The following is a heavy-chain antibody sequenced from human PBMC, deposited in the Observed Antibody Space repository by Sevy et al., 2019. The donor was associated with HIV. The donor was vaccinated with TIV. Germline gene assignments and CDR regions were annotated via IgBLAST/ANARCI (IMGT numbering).Heavy chain of an antibody. CDR3: ASPYYYDSSGLPGTGPQTGAFDI. CDR2: ISYDGSNK. CDR1: GFTFSSYA. D-gene: IGHD3-22*01. V-gene: IGHV3-30-3*01. Sequence: GGSLRLSCVASGFTFSSYAMHWVRQAPGKGLEWVAVISYDGSNKYYADSVKGRFTISRDNSKNTLYLQMNSLRAEDMAVYYCASPYYYDSSGLPGTGPQTGAFDIWGQGTMVTVSS. J-gene: IGHJ3*02.